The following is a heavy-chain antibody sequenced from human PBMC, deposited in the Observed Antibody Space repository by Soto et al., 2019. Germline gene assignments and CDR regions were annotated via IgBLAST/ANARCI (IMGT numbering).Heavy chain of an antibody. CDR2: ITPVSGTT. V-gene: IGHV1-69*01. CDR1: GGTFRTYA. J-gene: IGHJ5*02. CDR3: ARAGT. Sequence: QVQLLQSGAEVKKPGSSMRVSCQVSGGTFRTYALNWVRQAPGHGLEWVGGITPVSGTTNYAQRFHGRVTVTADESTSTVYLDLTSLRFNDTAIYYCARAGTWGQGSLVTVSS.